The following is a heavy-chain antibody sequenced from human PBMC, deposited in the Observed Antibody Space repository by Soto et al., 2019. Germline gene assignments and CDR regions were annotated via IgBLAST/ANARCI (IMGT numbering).Heavy chain of an antibody. J-gene: IGHJ5*02. D-gene: IGHD1-1*01. Sequence: SETQSLTYTVADASSSGFGGSWIRKYAGKGLEWIGRIYATGTTDYNPSLKSRVMMSVDTSKKQFSLKLRSVTAADTAVYYCVRDGTQTFRDLSAPWGQGISVTVSS. V-gene: IGHV4-4*07. CDR3: VRDGTQTFRDLSAP. CDR1: DASSSGFG. CDR2: IYATGTT.